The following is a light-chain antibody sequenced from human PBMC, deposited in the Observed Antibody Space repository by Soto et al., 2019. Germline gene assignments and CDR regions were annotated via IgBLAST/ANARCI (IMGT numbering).Light chain of an antibody. CDR3: SSYTTSSSVV. Sequence: QSVLTQPASVSGSPGQSITISCTGTSGDIGAYDYVSWYQQHPGKAPKVMIRDVTHRPSGVSNRFSGSKSGNTASLTISGLQAEDEADYYCSSYTTSSSVVFGGGTKATVL. CDR2: DVT. CDR1: SGDIGAYDY. J-gene: IGLJ2*01. V-gene: IGLV2-14*01.